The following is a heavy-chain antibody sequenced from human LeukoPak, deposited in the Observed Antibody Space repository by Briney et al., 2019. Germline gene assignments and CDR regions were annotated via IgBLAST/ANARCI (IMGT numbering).Heavy chain of an antibody. Sequence: GGSLRLSCAASGFTFSSYWMSWVRQAPGKGLEWVANIKHDGSEKYYADSVKGRFTISRDNAKNSLYLQMNSLRAEDTAVYYCAGYCSGGSCYDWGQGTLVTVSS. CDR1: GFTFSSYW. V-gene: IGHV3-7*01. CDR2: IKHDGSEK. J-gene: IGHJ4*02. D-gene: IGHD2-15*01. CDR3: AGYCSGGSCYD.